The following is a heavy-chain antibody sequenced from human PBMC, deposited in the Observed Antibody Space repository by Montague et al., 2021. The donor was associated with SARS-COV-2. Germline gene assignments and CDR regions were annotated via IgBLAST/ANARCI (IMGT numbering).Heavy chain of an antibody. CDR3: ARQFGISWYALDV. V-gene: IGHV4-59*08. CDR2: IYYTGST. J-gene: IGHJ6*02. D-gene: IGHD6-13*01. Sequence: SETLSLTCTVSGGSISGYYWTWMRQPPGKGLEWLGHIYYTGSTKYNPSLKSRVTISIDTPKNQFSLKLRSVTPEDTAVYYCARQFGISWYALDVWGQGTTVTVSS. CDR1: GGSISGYY.